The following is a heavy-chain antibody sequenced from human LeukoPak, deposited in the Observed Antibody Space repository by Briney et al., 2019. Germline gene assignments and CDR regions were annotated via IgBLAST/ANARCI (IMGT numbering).Heavy chain of an antibody. Sequence: GGSLRLSCAASGFTFSSYSMNWVRQAPGKGLEWVSYISSSSSTIYYADSVKGRFTISRDNAKNTLYLQMNSLRAEDTAVYYCARSYGSGTDYWGQGTLVTVSS. CDR3: ARSYGSGTDY. J-gene: IGHJ4*02. D-gene: IGHD3-10*01. V-gene: IGHV3-48*04. CDR1: GFTFSSYS. CDR2: ISSSSSTI.